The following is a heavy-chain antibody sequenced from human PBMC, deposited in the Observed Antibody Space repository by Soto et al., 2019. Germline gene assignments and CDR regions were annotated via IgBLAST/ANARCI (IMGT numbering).Heavy chain of an antibody. Sequence: QLQLQESGSGLVKPSQTLSLTCAVSGDSISSGGYSWNWIRQPPGKGLEWIGYIYHSGGTDYHPSLKSRVTITVDSSNNQFSLKLSSVTAADTAVYYCARDSRSGYYLDYWGQGTLVTVSS. CDR2: IYHSGGT. CDR3: ARDSRSGYYLDY. V-gene: IGHV4-30-2*01. J-gene: IGHJ4*02. CDR1: GDSISSGGYS. D-gene: IGHD3-22*01.